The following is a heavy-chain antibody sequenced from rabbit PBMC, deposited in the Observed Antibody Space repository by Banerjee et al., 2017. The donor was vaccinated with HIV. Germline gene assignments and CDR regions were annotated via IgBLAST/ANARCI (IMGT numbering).Heavy chain of an antibody. J-gene: IGHJ4*01. CDR2: IYAGSIGNT. Sequence: EESGGDLVKPEGSLTLTCTASGFSFSSSYWICWVRQAPGKGLEWIACIYAGSIGNTYYASWAKGRFTISKPSSTTVTLQMTSLTAADTATYFCAREGYGDGTGDYDLWGPGTLVTVS. CDR3: AREGYGDGTGDYDL. CDR1: GFSFSSSYW. V-gene: IGHV1S45*01. D-gene: IGHD7-1*01.